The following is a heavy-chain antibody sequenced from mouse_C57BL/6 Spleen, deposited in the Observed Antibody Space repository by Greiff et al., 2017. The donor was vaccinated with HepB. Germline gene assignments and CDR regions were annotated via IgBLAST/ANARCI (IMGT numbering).Heavy chain of an antibody. J-gene: IGHJ1*03. D-gene: IGHD1-1*01. CDR2: ISDGGSYT. V-gene: IGHV5-4*01. CDR3: ARGSYYYGSSDFDV. Sequence: EVHLVESGGGLVKPGGSLKLSCAASGFTFSSYAMSWVRQTPEKRLEWVATISDGGSYTYYPDNVKGRFTISRDNAKNNLYLQMSQLKSEDTAMYYCARGSYYYGSSDFDVWGTGTTVTVSS. CDR1: GFTFSSYA.